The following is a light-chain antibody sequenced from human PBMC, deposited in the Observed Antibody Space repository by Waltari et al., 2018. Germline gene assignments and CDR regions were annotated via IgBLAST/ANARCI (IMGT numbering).Light chain of an antibody. J-gene: IGLJ2*01. CDR2: DVN. CDR1: SGDVCGYNF. Sequence: QSALTQPRSVSGSPGQSVTIPCTGPSGDVCGYNFVSWYQHHPGKAPKVLIYDVNERPSGVPDRFSGSKSGNTASLTISGLQPEDEADYYCCSYAGSYTLIFGGGTKLTVL. CDR3: CSYAGSYTLI. V-gene: IGLV2-11*01.